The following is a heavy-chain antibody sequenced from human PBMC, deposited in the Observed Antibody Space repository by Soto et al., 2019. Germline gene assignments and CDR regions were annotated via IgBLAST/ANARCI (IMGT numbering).Heavy chain of an antibody. CDR1: GGSISSSSYY. V-gene: IGHV4-39*01. Sequence: PSETLSLTCTVSGGSISSSSYYWGWIRQPPGKGLEWIGSIYYSGSTYYNPSLKSRVTISVDTSKNQFSLKLSSVTAADTAVYYCARLGDYYYYMDVWGKGTTVTVSS. J-gene: IGHJ6*03. CDR2: IYYSGST. CDR3: ARLGDYYYYMDV.